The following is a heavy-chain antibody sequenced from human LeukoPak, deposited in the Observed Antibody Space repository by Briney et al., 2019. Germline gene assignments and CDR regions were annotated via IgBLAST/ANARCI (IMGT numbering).Heavy chain of an antibody. CDR2: INAGNDNT. Sequence: ASVKVSCKASGYTFTSYAMHWVRQAPGQRLEWMGWINAGNDNTKYSQKFQGRVTITRDTSASTVYMELSNLRSEDTAVYYCTRGLLWFGELSPPGYWGQGTLVTVSS. CDR3: TRGLLWFGELSPPGY. V-gene: IGHV1-3*01. J-gene: IGHJ4*02. D-gene: IGHD3-10*01. CDR1: GYTFTSYA.